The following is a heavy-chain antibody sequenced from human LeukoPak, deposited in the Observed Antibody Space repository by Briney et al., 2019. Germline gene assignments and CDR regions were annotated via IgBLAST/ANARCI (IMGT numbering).Heavy chain of an antibody. J-gene: IGHJ1*01. CDR2: ISGSGVTT. CDR1: GFTFSSYA. CDR3: AKRVVVGATSPYSDFQD. V-gene: IGHV3-23*01. Sequence: GGSLRLSCVASGFTFSSYAMGWVRQAPGKGLEWVSAISGSGVTTHYAGSVKGRFSISRDNSKNTLYLQMDSLRAEDTALYYCAKRVVVGATSPYSDFQDWGQGTLVTVSS. D-gene: IGHD2-15*01.